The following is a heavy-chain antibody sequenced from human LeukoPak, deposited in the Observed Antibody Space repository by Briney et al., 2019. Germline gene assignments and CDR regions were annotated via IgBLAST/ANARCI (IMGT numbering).Heavy chain of an antibody. CDR3: AGYGGNSGDWFDP. J-gene: IGHJ5*02. Sequence: ASVKVSCKASGGTFSSYAISWVRQAPGQGLEWMGWISAYNGNTNYAQKLQGRVTMTTDTSTSAAYMELRSLRSDGTAVYYCAGYGGNSGDWFDPWGQGTLVTVSS. D-gene: IGHD4-23*01. V-gene: IGHV1-18*01. CDR1: GGTFSSYA. CDR2: ISAYNGNT.